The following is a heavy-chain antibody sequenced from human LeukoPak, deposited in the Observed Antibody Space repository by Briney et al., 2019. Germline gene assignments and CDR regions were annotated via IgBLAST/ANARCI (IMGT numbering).Heavy chain of an antibody. CDR3: ARGPDYGGNWFDP. CDR2: IYTSGST. CDR1: GGSISSGSYY. D-gene: IGHD4-23*01. J-gene: IGHJ5*02. Sequence: PSETLSLTCTVSGGSISSGSYYWSWIRQPAGKGLEWIGRIYTSGSTNYNPSLESRVTISIDTSKNQFSLKLSSVTAADTAMYYCARGPDYGGNWFDPWGQGTLVTVSS. V-gene: IGHV4-61*02.